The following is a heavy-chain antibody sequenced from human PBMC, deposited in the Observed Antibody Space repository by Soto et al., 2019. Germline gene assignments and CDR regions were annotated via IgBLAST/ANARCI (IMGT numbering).Heavy chain of an antibody. J-gene: IGHJ4*02. CDR3: EREGSGDYSDFEY. CDR2: VYYSGTT. CDR1: GGSINNYY. V-gene: IGHV4-59*01. Sequence: QVQLQESGPGLVKPSETLSLTCTVSGGSINNYYWSWIRQPPGKGLEWIGNVYYSGTTDYNPSLKSRVTISGDTSKNQFSLNLTSVTAADTAVYYCEREGSGDYSDFEYWGQGTLVTVSS. D-gene: IGHD4-17*01.